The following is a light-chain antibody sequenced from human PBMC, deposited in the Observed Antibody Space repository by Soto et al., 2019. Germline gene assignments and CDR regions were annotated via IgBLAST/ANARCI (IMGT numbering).Light chain of an antibody. CDR1: SSDVGGYKY. J-gene: IGLJ2*01. CDR3: SSYGGTNNVV. V-gene: IGLV2-8*01. CDR2: EVT. Sequence: QSALTQPHSASGSPGQSVTLSCTGTSSDVGGYKYVSWYQHHPGKAPKVVIYEVTKRPSGVHDRFSGSQSGNTASLTVSGLQAEDEADYYCSSYGGTNNVVFGGGTKLTVL.